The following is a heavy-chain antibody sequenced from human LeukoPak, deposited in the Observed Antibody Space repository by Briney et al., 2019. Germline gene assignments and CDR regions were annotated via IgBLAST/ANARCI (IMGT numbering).Heavy chain of an antibody. D-gene: IGHD5-24*01. V-gene: IGHV5-10-1*01. CDR3: AREMATINYFDY. J-gene: IGHJ4*02. CDR1: GYSFTSYW. CDR2: IDPSDSYT. Sequence: KVSCKGSGYSFTSYWISWVRQMPGKGLEWMGRIDPSDSYTNYSPSFQGHVTISADKSISTAYLQWSSLKASDTAMYYCAREMATINYFDYWGQGTLVTVSS.